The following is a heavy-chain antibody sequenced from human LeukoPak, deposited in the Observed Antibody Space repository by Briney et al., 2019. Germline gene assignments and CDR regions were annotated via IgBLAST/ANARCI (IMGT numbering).Heavy chain of an antibody. Sequence: GGSLRLSCAASGFLFSSYTMNWVRQAPGKGLEWVSSISRAGSYRYYADSVKGRFTISRDNAKKSLYLQVNSLRAEDTAVYYCAKGDYGDSYHYGLDVWGQGTTVIVSS. V-gene: IGHV3-21*04. J-gene: IGHJ6*02. CDR3: AKGDYGDSYHYGLDV. CDR1: GFLFSSYT. D-gene: IGHD4-17*01. CDR2: ISRAGSYR.